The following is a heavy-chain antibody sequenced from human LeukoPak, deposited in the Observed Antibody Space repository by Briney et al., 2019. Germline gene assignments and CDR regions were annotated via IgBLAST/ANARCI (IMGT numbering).Heavy chain of an antibody. CDR1: GFTFSRYA. CDR2: ISYDGSDK. Sequence: PGGSLRLSCAASGFTFSRYAMHWVRQAPGKGLEWVAVISYDGSDKYYADSVKGRFTISRDNAKNTLYVQMDSLRAEDTAVYYCARDIEMATIDYYFDCWGQGTLVTVSS. V-gene: IGHV3-30*04. D-gene: IGHD5-24*01. J-gene: IGHJ4*02. CDR3: ARDIEMATIDYYFDC.